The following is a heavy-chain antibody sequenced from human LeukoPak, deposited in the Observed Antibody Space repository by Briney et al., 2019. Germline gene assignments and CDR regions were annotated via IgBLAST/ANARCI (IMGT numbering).Heavy chain of an antibody. J-gene: IGHJ4*02. CDR2: VFRTGRT. Sequence: SETLSLTCTVSGGSTNTGGYFWSWIRQPPGKGLEWIGYVFRTGRTSYNPSLDSRVTISLDTSKNQFSLRLSSVTAADTAVYYCARAYSGSSGVFDYWGQGTLVTVSS. CDR3: ARAYSGSSGVFDY. CDR1: GGSTNTGGYF. V-gene: IGHV4-30-2*01. D-gene: IGHD3-10*01.